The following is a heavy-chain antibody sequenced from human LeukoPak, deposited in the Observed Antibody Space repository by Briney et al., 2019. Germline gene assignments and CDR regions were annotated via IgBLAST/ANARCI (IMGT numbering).Heavy chain of an antibody. Sequence: ASVKVSYKASGYSLSSNGISWARQAPGQGLEWMGWISDYSGNTKYAQNFQDRVTLTTDRSTNTAYMELRSLRSDDTAVYYCAREGATDYYFDPWGQGTLVTVSS. D-gene: IGHD4-11*01. CDR1: GYSLSSNG. J-gene: IGHJ4*02. CDR3: AREGATDYYFDP. CDR2: ISDYSGNT. V-gene: IGHV1-18*01.